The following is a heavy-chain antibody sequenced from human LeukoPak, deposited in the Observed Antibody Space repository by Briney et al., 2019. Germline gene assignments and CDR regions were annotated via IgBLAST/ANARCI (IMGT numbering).Heavy chain of an antibody. CDR1: GFTFSRSW. V-gene: IGHV3-7*03. Sequence: PGGSLRLSCAASGFTFSRSWMAWVRQAPGKGLEWVASIKVDGSEQYYVDSVKGRFTISRDNAKNSLYLQMNSLRAEDMAVYYCAKGDQGYCSSTSCYMDNWGQGTLVTVSS. J-gene: IGHJ4*02. CDR2: IKVDGSEQ. D-gene: IGHD2-2*02. CDR3: AKGDQGYCSSTSCYMDN.